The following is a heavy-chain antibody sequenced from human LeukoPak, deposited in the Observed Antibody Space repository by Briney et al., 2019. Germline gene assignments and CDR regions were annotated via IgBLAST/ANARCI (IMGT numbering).Heavy chain of an antibody. CDR1: GGSVSSYY. CDR2: IYYSGST. J-gene: IGHJ4*02. D-gene: IGHD4-17*01. Sequence: KPSETLSLTCTVSGGSVSSYYWSWIRQPPGKGLEWIGYIYYSGSTNYNPSLKSRVTISIDTSKKQFSLKLTSVTAADTAVYFWARGNGDYPLDGWGQGTLVTVSS. CDR3: ARGNGDYPLDG. V-gene: IGHV4-59*02.